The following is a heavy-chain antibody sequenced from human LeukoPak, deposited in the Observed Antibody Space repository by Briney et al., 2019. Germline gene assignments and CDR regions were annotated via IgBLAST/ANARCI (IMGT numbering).Heavy chain of an antibody. CDR3: ARQGGVFWYFDL. J-gene: IGHJ2*01. CDR2: IYYSGST. CDR1: GGSISSYY. V-gene: IGHV4-59*08. Sequence: PSETLSLTCTVSGGSISSYYWSWIRQPPGKGLEWIGYIYYSGSTNYNPSLKSRVTISVDTSKNQFSLKLSSVTAADTAVYYCARQGGVFWYFDLWGRGTLVTVSS. D-gene: IGHD2-15*01.